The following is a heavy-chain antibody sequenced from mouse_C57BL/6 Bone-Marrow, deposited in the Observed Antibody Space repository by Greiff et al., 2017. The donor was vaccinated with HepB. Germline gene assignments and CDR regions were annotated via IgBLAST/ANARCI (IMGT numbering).Heavy chain of an antibody. CDR1: GYTFTSYW. J-gene: IGHJ3*01. Sequence: QVQLQQPGAELVRPGSSVKLSCKASGYTFTSYWMDWVKQRPGQGLEWIGNIYPSDSETHYNQKFKDKATLTVDKSSNTAYMQLSSLASEDSAVYCGARLTDYSKSWFAYWGQGTLVTVSA. CDR3: ARLTDYSKSWFAY. D-gene: IGHD2-5*01. V-gene: IGHV1-61*01. CDR2: IYPSDSET.